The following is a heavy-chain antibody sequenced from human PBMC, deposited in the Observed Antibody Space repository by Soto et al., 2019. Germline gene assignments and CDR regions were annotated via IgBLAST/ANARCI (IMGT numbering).Heavy chain of an antibody. CDR1: GGTFSSYA. CDR3: AVHWCDCSGRSCYLGWFEP. D-gene: IGHD2-15*01. V-gene: IGHV1-69*12. CDR2: IIPIFGTA. J-gene: IGHJ5*02. Sequence: QVQLVQSGAEVKKPGSSVKVSCKASGGTFSSYAISWVRQAPGQGLEWMGGIIPIFGTANYAQKFQGRVTMTADESTSSAYMELSSLRSEDTAVYYCAVHWCDCSGRSCYLGWFEPWGQGTLVTVSS.